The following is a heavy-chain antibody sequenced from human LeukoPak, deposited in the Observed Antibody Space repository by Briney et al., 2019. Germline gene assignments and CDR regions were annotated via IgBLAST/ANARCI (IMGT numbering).Heavy chain of an antibody. D-gene: IGHD7-27*01. CDR2: IKQDGSEK. CDR3: ARVNWGRPVALDY. J-gene: IGHJ4*02. V-gene: IGHV3-7*01. CDR1: GFTFSSYS. Sequence: GGSLRLSCAASGFTFSSYSMHWVRQAPGKGLEWVANIKQDGSEKYYVDSVKGRFTISRDNAKNSLYLQMNSLRAEDTAVYYCARVNWGRPVALDYWGQGTLVTVSS.